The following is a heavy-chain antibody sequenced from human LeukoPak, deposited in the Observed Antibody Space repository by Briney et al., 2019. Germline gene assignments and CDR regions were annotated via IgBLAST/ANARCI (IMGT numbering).Heavy chain of an antibody. V-gene: IGHV3-74*01. D-gene: IGHD6-13*01. CDR3: TRVFVGDEYSSSGY. J-gene: IGHJ4*02. CDR2: INSDGSST. CDR1: GFTFSRYY. Sequence: GGSLRLSCAASGFTFSRYYMHWVRQAPGKGLVWVSRINSDGSSTTYADSVKGRFTISKDNAKNTLYLQMNSLKVEDTAVYYCTRVFVGDEYSSSGYWGQGTLVTVSS.